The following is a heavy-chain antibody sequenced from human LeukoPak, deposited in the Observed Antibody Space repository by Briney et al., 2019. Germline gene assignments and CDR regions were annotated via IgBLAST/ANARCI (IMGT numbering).Heavy chain of an antibody. CDR3: ARGGGPRRGPHYFDY. V-gene: IGHV4-34*01. CDR2: INHSGST. J-gene: IGHJ4*02. Sequence: SETLSLTCAAYGGSFSGYYWSWIRQPPGKGLEWIGEINHSGSTNYNPSLKSRVTISVDTSKNQFSLKLSSVTAADTAVYYCARGGGPRRGPHYFDYWGQGTPVTVSS. D-gene: IGHD2-15*01. CDR1: GGSFSGYY.